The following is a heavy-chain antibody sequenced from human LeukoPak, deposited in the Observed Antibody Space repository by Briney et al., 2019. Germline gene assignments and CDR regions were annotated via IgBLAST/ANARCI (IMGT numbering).Heavy chain of an antibody. CDR1: GYTFTASY. CDR2: SNPHSGGT. Sequence: ASVKVSCKASGYTFTASYIHLVRQAPGQGLEWMGWSNPHSGGTYYAQKFQGRVTISVDTSKNQFSLKLSSVTAADTAVYYCARQPVDNSGYPPALDYWGQGTLVTVSS. D-gene: IGHD3-22*01. CDR3: ARQPVDNSGYPPALDY. V-gene: IGHV1-2*02. J-gene: IGHJ4*02.